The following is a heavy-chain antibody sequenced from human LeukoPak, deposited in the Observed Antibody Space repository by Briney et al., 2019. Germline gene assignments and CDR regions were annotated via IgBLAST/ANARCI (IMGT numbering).Heavy chain of an antibody. V-gene: IGHV4-59*01. CDR3: ARMPIAVAGPRDYNWFDP. CDR1: GGSISSYY. Sequence: PSETLSLTCTVSGGSISSYYWSWIRQPPGKGLDWIGNIYYSGSTNYNPSLKSRVTISVDTSKNQFSLNLTSVTAADTAVYYCARMPIAVAGPRDYNWFDPWGQGTLVTVSS. CDR2: IYYSGST. D-gene: IGHD6-19*01. J-gene: IGHJ5*02.